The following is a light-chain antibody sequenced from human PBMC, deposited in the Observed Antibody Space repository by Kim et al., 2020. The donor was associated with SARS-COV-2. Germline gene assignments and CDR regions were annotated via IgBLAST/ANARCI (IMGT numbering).Light chain of an antibody. V-gene: IGLV3-19*01. CDR3: NSRDSSGNHWV. Sequence: ALGQTVRITCQGDRLRRYYASWYQQKPGQAPVVVIYGKNDRPSGIPDRFSGSSSGNTASLNTTGAEAEDEADYYCNSRDSSGNHWVFGGGTQLTVL. CDR2: GKN. CDR1: RLRRYY. J-gene: IGLJ3*02.